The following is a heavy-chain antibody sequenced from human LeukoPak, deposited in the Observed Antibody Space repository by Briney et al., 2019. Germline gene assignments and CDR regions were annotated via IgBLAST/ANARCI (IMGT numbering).Heavy chain of an antibody. CDR1: GGSISSYY. CDR2: IFYSGRT. Sequence: SETLSLTCTVSGGSISSYYWNWIRQPPGKGLEWIGYIFYSGRTSYNPSLKSRVTLSVDTSKNWFSLRLTSVTAADTAVYYCARDKRGYGDYVDYWGQGTLVTVSS. D-gene: IGHD4-17*01. J-gene: IGHJ4*02. CDR3: ARDKRGYGDYVDY. V-gene: IGHV4-59*12.